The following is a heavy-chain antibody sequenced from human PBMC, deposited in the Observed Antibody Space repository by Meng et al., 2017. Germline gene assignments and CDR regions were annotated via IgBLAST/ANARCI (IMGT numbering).Heavy chain of an antibody. CDR3: ARDYGDYAWIAKRWFDP. J-gene: IGHJ5*02. Sequence: QVQLVESGAEVKKPGSSVKVSCKASGGPFSSYAISWVRQAPGQGLEWMGGIIPIFGTANYAQKFQGRVTITADESTSTAYMELSSLRSEDTAVYYCARDYGDYAWIAKRWFDPWGQGTLVTVSS. V-gene: IGHV1-69*01. D-gene: IGHD4-17*01. CDR1: GGPFSSYA. CDR2: IIPIFGTA.